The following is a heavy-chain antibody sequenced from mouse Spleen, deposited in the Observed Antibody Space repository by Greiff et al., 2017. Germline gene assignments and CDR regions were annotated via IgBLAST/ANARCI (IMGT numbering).Heavy chain of an antibody. CDR3: ARHEDYYGYVRYAMDY. Sequence: EVKLVESGGGLVKPGGSLKLSCAASGFTFSSYAMSWVRQTPEKRLEWVATISSGGSYTYYPDSVKGRFTISRDNAKNTLYLQMSSLRSEDTAMYYCARHEDYYGYVRYAMDYWGQGTSVTVSS. V-gene: IGHV5-9-3*01. CDR1: GFTFSSYA. D-gene: IGHD1-2*01. CDR2: ISSGGSYT. J-gene: IGHJ4*01.